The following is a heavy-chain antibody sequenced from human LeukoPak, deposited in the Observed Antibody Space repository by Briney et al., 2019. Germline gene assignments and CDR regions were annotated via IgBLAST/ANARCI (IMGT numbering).Heavy chain of an antibody. CDR2: IYYSEST. CDR3: ARTTYYYDSSGYYRIGYYYYYYMDV. D-gene: IGHD3-22*01. Sequence: SETLSLTCTVSGGSISSSSYYWGWIRQPPGKGRGRIGSIYYSESTYYNPSLKSRVTISVDTSKNQFSLKLSSVTAADTAVYYCARTTYYYDSSGYYRIGYYYYYYMDVWGKGTTVTVSS. J-gene: IGHJ6*03. V-gene: IGHV4-39*07. CDR1: GGSISSSSYY.